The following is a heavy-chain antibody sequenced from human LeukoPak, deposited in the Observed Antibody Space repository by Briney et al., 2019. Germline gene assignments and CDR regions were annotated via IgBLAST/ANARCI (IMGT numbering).Heavy chain of an antibody. CDR2: ITIGGTT. CDR1: GFTFTNYA. V-gene: IGHV3-23*01. J-gene: IGHJ4*02. CDR3: AKDSRTGSPWAFDS. Sequence: PGGSLRLSCAASGFTFTNYAMTWVRQAPGKGLEWVSTITIGGTTYHADSVKGRFTISRDNSKNTLYLQMNSLRPEDTAVYSCAKDSRTGSPWAFDSWGQGTLVIVSS. D-gene: IGHD1-26*01.